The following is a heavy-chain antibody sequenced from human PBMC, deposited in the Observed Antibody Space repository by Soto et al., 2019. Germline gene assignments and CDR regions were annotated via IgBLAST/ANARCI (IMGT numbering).Heavy chain of an antibody. D-gene: IGHD2-8*02. Sequence: QEQLVQSGAEVKKPGASVKVSCRASGNTFNTFYFHWVRQAPGQGLEWMGTIKPTGSSTSYAQKLEGRVTMTRDSSTTTVYMELRSLGSGDTGIYYCCTDYRAFERRHAFDLWGQGTMVNVSS. J-gene: IGHJ3*01. CDR2: IKPTGSST. CDR1: GNTFNTFY. V-gene: IGHV1-46*02. CDR3: CTDYRAFERRHAFDL.